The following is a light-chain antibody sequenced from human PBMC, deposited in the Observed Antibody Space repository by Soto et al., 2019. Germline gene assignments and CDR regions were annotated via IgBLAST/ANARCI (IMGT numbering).Light chain of an antibody. Sequence: QSVLTQTPSASGTPGQRVTISCSGSSSNIGSNAVTWYQHLPGTAPKLLIFNNDQRPSGVPDRFSASKSGTSASLAISGLQSEDEADYSCAVWDDTLKGPVFGGGTQLTVL. V-gene: IGLV1-44*01. CDR1: SSNIGSNA. J-gene: IGLJ7*01. CDR3: AVWDDTLKGPV. CDR2: NND.